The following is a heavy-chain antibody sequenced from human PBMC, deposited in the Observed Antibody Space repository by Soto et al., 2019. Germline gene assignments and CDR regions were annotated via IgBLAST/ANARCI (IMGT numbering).Heavy chain of an antibody. Sequence: QAQLVESGGGLVKPGGSLRLSCAASGFTFGDYYFNWIRQAPGKGLEWISYISSSSSYTNYADSVKGRFTISRDNAKNTLYLEMKSLRADDTAVYYCARDRSRVVTAFDSWGRGTLVTVSS. V-gene: IGHV3-11*06. J-gene: IGHJ4*02. CDR3: ARDRSRVVTAFDS. CDR1: GFTFGDYY. CDR2: ISSSSSYT. D-gene: IGHD2-21*02.